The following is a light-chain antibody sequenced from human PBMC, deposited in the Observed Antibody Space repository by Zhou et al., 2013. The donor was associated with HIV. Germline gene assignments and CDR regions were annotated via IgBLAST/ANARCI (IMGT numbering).Light chain of an antibody. CDR3: QQSYSTPYT. J-gene: IGKJ2*01. V-gene: IGKV1-27*01. Sequence: DIQMTQSPSSLSASVGDRVTISCRASQDIDNSLAWYQQKPGKVPKLLIYAASTLQSGVPSRFSGSGSGTDFTLTISSLQPEDFATYYCQQSYSTPYTFGQGTKLEIK. CDR1: QDIDNS. CDR2: AAS.